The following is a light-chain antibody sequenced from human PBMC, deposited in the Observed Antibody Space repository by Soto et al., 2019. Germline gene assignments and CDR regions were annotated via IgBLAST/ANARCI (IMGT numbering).Light chain of an antibody. J-gene: IGKJ2*01. V-gene: IGKV3-20*01. CDR2: GAS. CDR1: QSVSNSN. Sequence: EIVLTQSPGTLSLSPGERATLSCRASQSVSNSNLAWFQQKPGQAPRLLIHGASSRATGTPDRFSGSESGTDFTLTISRPEPEDFAVYYCQQYGSSPYTFGQGTKQQIK. CDR3: QQYGSSPYT.